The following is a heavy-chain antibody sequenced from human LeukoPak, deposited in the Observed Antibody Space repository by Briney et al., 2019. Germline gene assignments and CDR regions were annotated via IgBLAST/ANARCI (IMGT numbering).Heavy chain of an antibody. Sequence: GGSLRLSRAASGFTFSSYAMSWVRQAPGKGLEWVSAISGSGGSTYYADSVKGRFTISRDNSKNTLYLQMNSQRAEDTAVYYCAKDQQYSSSWIFDYWGQGTLVTVSS. D-gene: IGHD6-13*01. CDR3: AKDQQYSSSWIFDY. CDR2: ISGSGGST. J-gene: IGHJ4*02. CDR1: GFTFSSYA. V-gene: IGHV3-23*01.